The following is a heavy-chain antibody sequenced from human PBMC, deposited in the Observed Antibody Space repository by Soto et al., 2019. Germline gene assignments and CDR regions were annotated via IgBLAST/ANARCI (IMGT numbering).Heavy chain of an antibody. V-gene: IGHV3-33*08. CDR3: ALSYYCYYFDV. CDR2: IWYDGSDK. Sequence: GGSLRLSCAASGFTFSSYGMHWVRQAPGKGLEWVAVIWYDGSDKYYADSVKGRFTISRDNSKNTLYLQMNSLRAEDTAVYYCALSYYCYYFDVWGQGTLVTVSS. CDR1: GFTFSSYG. J-gene: IGHJ4*01. D-gene: IGHD1-26*01.